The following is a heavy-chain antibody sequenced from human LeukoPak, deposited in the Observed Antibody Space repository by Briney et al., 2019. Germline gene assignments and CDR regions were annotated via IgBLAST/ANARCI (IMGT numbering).Heavy chain of an antibody. CDR2: INPSGGST. CDR1: GYTFTRYY. D-gene: IGHD3-9*01. V-gene: IGHV1-46*01. J-gene: IGHJ4*02. CDR3: ARDRGVLRYFDGLFEFDY. Sequence: ASVKVSCKASGYTFTRYYIHWVRQAPGQGLEWMGTINPSGGSTSYAQKFQGRLTVTRDMSTSTAYMELSSLGSEDTAVYYCARDRGVLRYFDGLFEFDYWGQGTLVTVSS.